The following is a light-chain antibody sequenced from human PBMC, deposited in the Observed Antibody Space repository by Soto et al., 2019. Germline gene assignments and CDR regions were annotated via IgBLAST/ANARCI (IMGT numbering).Light chain of an antibody. Sequence: QSALTQPASVSGSPGQSITISCTGTSSDVGGYNYVSWYQQHPGKAPKLMIYDVSNRPSGVSNRFSGSKSGNTDSLTISGLQAEDEADYYCNSYSSSSTYVFGTGTKVTVL. CDR2: DVS. CDR3: NSYSSSSTYV. V-gene: IGLV2-14*01. J-gene: IGLJ1*01. CDR1: SSDVGGYNY.